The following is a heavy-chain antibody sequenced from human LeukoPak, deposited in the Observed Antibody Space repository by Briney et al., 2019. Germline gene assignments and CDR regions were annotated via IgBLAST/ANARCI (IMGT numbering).Heavy chain of an antibody. CDR3: ARLYYDSSGYYYNWFDP. CDR1: GGSISSYY. D-gene: IGHD3-22*01. Sequence: PSETLSLTCTVSGGSISSYYWSWIRQPPGKGLEWIGEINHSGSTNYNPSLKSRVTISVDTSKNQFSLKLSSVTAADTAVYYCARLYYDSSGYYYNWFDPWGQGTLVTVSS. J-gene: IGHJ5*02. V-gene: IGHV4-34*01. CDR2: INHSGST.